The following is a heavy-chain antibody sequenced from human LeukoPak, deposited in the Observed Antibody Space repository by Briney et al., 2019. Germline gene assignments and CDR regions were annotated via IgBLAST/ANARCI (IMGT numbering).Heavy chain of an antibody. CDR1: GYSFTSYW. D-gene: IGHD5-24*01. V-gene: IGHV5-51*01. J-gene: IGHJ4*02. Sequence: GESLKISCKGSGYSFTSYWIGWVRQMPGKGLEWMGIIYPGDSDSRYSPSFRGQVTISADKSISTAYLQWSNLKASDTAIYHCARHEEVATISAFDYWGQGTLVTVSS. CDR3: ARHEEVATISAFDY. CDR2: IYPGDSDS.